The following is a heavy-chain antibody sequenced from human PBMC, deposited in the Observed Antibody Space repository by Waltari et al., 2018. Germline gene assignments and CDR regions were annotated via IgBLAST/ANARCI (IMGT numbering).Heavy chain of an antibody. Sequence: QLQLPESGPGLVKPSETLSLTCSVSGVSITSNRHYWGWIRQPPGQGLEWIGTMSYTGATYSSPSLDSRVTVSRDTSKNQLSRKLVSVTAADTAVYYCATYIGASVGTAAFDVWGQGTMVTVSS. CDR2: MSYTGAT. J-gene: IGHJ3*01. D-gene: IGHD5-12*01. V-gene: IGHV4-39*01. CDR1: GVSITSNRHY. CDR3: ATYIGASVGTAAFDV.